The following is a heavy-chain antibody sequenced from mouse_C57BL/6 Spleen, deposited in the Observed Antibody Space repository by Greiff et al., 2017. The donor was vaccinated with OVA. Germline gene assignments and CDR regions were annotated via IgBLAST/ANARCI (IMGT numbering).Heavy chain of an antibody. V-gene: IGHV5-6*01. CDR2: ISSGGSYT. CDR3: ARQGSTMVPMDY. Sequence: EVQLVESGGDLVKPGGSLKLSCAASGFTFSSYGMSWVRQTPDKRLEWVATISSGGSYTYYPDSVKGRFTISRDNAKNTLYLQMSSLKSEDTAMYYCARQGSTMVPMDYWGQGTSVTVSS. CDR1: GFTFSSYG. D-gene: IGHD2-2*01. J-gene: IGHJ4*01.